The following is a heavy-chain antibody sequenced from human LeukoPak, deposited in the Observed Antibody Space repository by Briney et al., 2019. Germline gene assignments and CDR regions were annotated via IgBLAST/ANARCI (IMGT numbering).Heavy chain of an antibody. D-gene: IGHD2-8*02. Sequence: ASVKVSCKASGYTFTGYYMHWVRQAPGQGLEWMGWINPNSGGTNYAQKFQGRVTMTRDTSISTAYMELSRLRSDDTAVYYCARASPPSTYRWDYYYGMDVWGQGTTVTVPS. CDR3: ARASPPSTYRWDYYYGMDV. CDR1: GYTFTGYY. J-gene: IGHJ6*02. CDR2: INPNSGGT. V-gene: IGHV1-2*02.